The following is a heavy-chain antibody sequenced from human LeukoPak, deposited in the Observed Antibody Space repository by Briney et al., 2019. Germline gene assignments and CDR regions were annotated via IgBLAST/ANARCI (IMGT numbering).Heavy chain of an antibody. Sequence: ASVKVSCKASGYTFTSYYMHWVRQAPGQRLEWMGWINAGNGNTKYSQKFQGRVTITRDTSASTAYMELSSLRSEDTAVYYCASRRPRPHYDSSELDYWGQGTLVTVSS. CDR1: GYTFTSYY. CDR2: INAGNGNT. V-gene: IGHV1-3*01. D-gene: IGHD3-22*01. J-gene: IGHJ4*02. CDR3: ASRRPRPHYDSSELDY.